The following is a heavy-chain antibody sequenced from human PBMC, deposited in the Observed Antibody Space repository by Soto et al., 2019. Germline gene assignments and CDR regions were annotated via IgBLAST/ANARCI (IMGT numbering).Heavy chain of an antibody. CDR2: ISAHNGNT. D-gene: IGHD1-1*01. Sequence: QVHLVQSGAEVKKPGASVKVSCQGSGYAFTTYGITWVRQAPGQGLEWMGWISAHNGNTNYAQKLQGRVTVTRDTSTSTAYMELRSLRYDDTAMYYCARGRYGDYWGQGALVTVSS. J-gene: IGHJ4*02. V-gene: IGHV1-18*01. CDR3: ARGRYGDY. CDR1: GYAFTTYG.